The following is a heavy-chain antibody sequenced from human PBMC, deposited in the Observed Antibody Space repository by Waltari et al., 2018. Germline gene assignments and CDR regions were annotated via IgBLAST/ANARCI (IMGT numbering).Heavy chain of an antibody. D-gene: IGHD6-6*01. Sequence: EVQLVEAGGGLVQPGGSLRLSCAASGFTFSRYLMSWVRQAPGKGLEWVANIKQDGSEKYYVDSVKSRFTISRDNAKNSLYLQMNSLRAEDTAVYYCARVVGGAARPIDYWGQGTLVTVSS. CDR1: GFTFSRYL. V-gene: IGHV3-7*01. CDR2: IKQDGSEK. CDR3: ARVVGGAARPIDY. J-gene: IGHJ4*02.